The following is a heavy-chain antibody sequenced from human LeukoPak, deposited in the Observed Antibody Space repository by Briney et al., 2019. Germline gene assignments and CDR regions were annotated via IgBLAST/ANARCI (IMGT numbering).Heavy chain of an antibody. CDR1: GGTSNSHA. Sequence: SVKVSCKASGGTSNSHAISWVRQAPGQGLEWMGRIIPNLGTTNRAQNFQDRVTLTADKSTNTAYMELTSLTSDDTAVYYCATTNDGGGYEWGDFFDFWGQGTLVTVSS. D-gene: IGHD3-22*01. V-gene: IGHV1-69*04. CDR2: IIPNLGTT. J-gene: IGHJ4*02. CDR3: ATTNDGGGYEWGDFFDF.